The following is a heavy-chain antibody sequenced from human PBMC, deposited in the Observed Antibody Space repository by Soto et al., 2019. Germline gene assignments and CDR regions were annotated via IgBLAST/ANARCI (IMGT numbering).Heavy chain of an antibody. CDR1: GFTFSSYA. D-gene: IGHD3-3*01. J-gene: IGHJ4*02. CDR2: ISGSGGST. CDR3: ANSGGYYDFWSGYHFDY. V-gene: IGHV3-23*01. Sequence: GGSLRLSCAASGFTFSSYAMSWVRQAPGKGLEWVSAISGSGGSTYYADSVKGRFTISRDNSKNTLYLQMNSLRAEDTAVYYCANSGGYYDFWSGYHFDYWGQGTLVTVSS.